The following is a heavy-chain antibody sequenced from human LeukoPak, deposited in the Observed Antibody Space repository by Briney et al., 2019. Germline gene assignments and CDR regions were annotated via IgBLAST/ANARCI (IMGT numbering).Heavy chain of an antibody. Sequence: SETLSLTCAVYGGSFRGYYWSWIRQPPGKGLEWIGEINHSGSTNYNPSLKSRVTISVDTSKNQFSLKLSSVTAADTAVYYCARGVGVYYDSSGYSDYWGQGTLVTVSS. CDR2: INHSGST. D-gene: IGHD3-22*01. V-gene: IGHV4-34*01. CDR1: GGSFRGYY. J-gene: IGHJ4*02. CDR3: ARGVGVYYDSSGYSDY.